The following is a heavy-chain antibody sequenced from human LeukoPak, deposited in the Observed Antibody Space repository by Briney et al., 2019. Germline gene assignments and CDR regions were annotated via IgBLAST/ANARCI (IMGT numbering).Heavy chain of an antibody. CDR2: ISAYNGNT. CDR3: ARDRELWFGELGYMDV. D-gene: IGHD3-10*01. J-gene: IGHJ6*03. CDR1: GYTFTSYG. V-gene: IGHV1-18*01. Sequence: ASVKVSCKASGYTFTSYGISWVRQAPGQGLEWMGWISAYNGNTNYAQKLQGRVTMTTDTSTSTAYMELRSLRSADTAVYYCARDRELWFGELGYMDVWGKGTTVTVSS.